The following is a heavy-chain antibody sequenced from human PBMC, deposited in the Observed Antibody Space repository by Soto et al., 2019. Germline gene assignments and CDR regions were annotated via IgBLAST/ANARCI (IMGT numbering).Heavy chain of an antibody. D-gene: IGHD1-20*01. CDR2: ISSSSSYI. Sequence: GGSLRLSCAASGFTFSSYSMNWVRQAPGKGLEWVSSISSSSSYIYYADSVKGRFTISRDNAKNSLYLQMNSLRAEDTAVYYCARFYNWPNYYYYGMDVWGQGTTVTVSS. J-gene: IGHJ6*02. V-gene: IGHV3-21*01. CDR1: GFTFSSYS. CDR3: ARFYNWPNYYYYGMDV.